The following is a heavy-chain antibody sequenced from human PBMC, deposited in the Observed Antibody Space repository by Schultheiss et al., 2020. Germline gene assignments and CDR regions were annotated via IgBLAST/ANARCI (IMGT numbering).Heavy chain of an antibody. V-gene: IGHV4-61*05. D-gene: IGHD2/OR15-2a*01. J-gene: IGHJ3*02. CDR2: IYYSGTT. CDR1: GGSISSSSYY. CDR3: ATAVLDGFDI. Sequence: SVTLSLTCTVSGGSISSSSYYWSWIRQPPGKGLEWIGYIYYSGTTKYNPSLKSRVTISLDESKSQFSLRLTSVTAADTAVYYCATAVLDGFDIWGQGTVVNV.